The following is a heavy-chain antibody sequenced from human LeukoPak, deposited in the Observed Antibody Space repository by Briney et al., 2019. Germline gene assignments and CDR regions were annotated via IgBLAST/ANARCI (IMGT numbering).Heavy chain of an antibody. J-gene: IGHJ4*02. D-gene: IGHD3-22*01. CDR1: GFTFSSYG. V-gene: IGHV3-30*03. Sequence: GGSLRLSCAASGFTFSSYGMHWVRQAPGKGLEWVAVISYDGSNKYYADSVKGRFTISRDNSKNTLYLQMNSLRAEDTAVYYCAGDDSSIGALYSDYWGQGTLVTVSS. CDR2: ISYDGSNK. CDR3: AGDDSSIGALYSDY.